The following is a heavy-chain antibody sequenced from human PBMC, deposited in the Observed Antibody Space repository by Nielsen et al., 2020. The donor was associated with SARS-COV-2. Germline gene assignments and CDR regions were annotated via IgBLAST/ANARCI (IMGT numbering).Heavy chain of an antibody. CDR2: ISYDGSNK. CDR3: AKGAGAYDFWSGYYDINYWYFDL. Sequence: WIRQPPGKGLEWVAVISYDGSNKYYADSVKGRFTISRDNSKNTLYLQMNSLRAEDTAVYYCAKGAGAYDFWSGYYDINYWYFDLWGRGTLVTVSS. J-gene: IGHJ2*01. D-gene: IGHD3-3*01. V-gene: IGHV3-30*18.